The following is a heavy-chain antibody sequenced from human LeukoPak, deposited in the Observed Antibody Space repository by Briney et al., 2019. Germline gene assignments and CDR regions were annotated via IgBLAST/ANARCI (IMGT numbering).Heavy chain of an antibody. CDR2: INPSAGST. Sequence: ASVKVSRKASGYTFTSYYMHWVRQAPGQGLEWMGIINPSAGSTSYAQKFQGRVTMTRDTSTSTVYTELSSLRSEDTALYYCAKDRRNWGLFDYWGQGTLVTVSS. CDR1: GYTFTSYY. CDR3: AKDRRNWGLFDY. J-gene: IGHJ4*02. D-gene: IGHD7-27*01. V-gene: IGHV1-46*01.